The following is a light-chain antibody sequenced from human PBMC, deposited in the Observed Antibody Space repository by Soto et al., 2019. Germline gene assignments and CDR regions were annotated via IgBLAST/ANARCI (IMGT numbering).Light chain of an antibody. Sequence: SALTQPASVSGSPGQSITISCTGTSSDVGGYNYVSWYQHHPGKAPKLMIFGVSNRPSGVSNRFSGSKPGNTASLTISGLQPEDEADYYCSSYTTSNTRQIVFGTGTKVTVL. CDR1: SSDVGGYNY. V-gene: IGLV2-14*03. CDR2: GVS. CDR3: SSYTTSNTRQIV. J-gene: IGLJ1*01.